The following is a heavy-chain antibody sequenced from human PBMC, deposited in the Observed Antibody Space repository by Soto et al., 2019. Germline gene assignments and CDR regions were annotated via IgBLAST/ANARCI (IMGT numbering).Heavy chain of an antibody. V-gene: IGHV1-46*01. J-gene: IGHJ6*02. CDR1: GYTFTSYY. CDR2: INPSSGST. CDR3: ARDLMIAPSKYYGMDV. Sequence: ASVKVSCKASGYTFTSYYMHWVRQAPGQGLEWMGIINPSSGSTSYAQKFQGRVTMTRDTSTSTVYMELSSLRSEDTAVYYCARDLMIAPSKYYGMDVWGQGTTVTVSS. D-gene: IGHD3-22*01.